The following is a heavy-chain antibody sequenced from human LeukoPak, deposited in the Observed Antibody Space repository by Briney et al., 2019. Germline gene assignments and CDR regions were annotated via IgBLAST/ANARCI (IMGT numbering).Heavy chain of an antibody. CDR1: GYSFTSYD. CDR2: MNPNSGNT. CDR3: ATTLCCSNGVCYTGGYYFDY. Sequence: ASVKVSCKASGYSFTSYDVTWVRQAPGQGLEWMGWMNPNSGNTAYAQKFQGRVTITSDTSITTAYMELSRLRSEDTAVYCCATTLCCSNGVCYTGGYYFDYWGQGTLVTVSS. V-gene: IGHV1-8*03. J-gene: IGHJ4*02. D-gene: IGHD2-8*01.